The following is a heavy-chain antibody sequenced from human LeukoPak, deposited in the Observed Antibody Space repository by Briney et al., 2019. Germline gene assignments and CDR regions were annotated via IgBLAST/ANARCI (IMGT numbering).Heavy chain of an antibody. Sequence: GGSLRLSCAGSGFTFSSDWMHWVRQAPGKGLVWVSRINVDGSTTNYADSVKGRFTISRDNAKNTLYLQMNSLRVEDTAVYFCVRVIIGSDWFDPWGQGTLVTVSS. J-gene: IGHJ5*02. D-gene: IGHD1-1*01. CDR2: INVDGSTT. CDR3: VRVIIGSDWFDP. V-gene: IGHV3-74*01. CDR1: GFTFSSDW.